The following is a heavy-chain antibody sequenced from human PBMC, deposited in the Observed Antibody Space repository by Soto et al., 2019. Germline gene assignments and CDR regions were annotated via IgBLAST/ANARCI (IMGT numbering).Heavy chain of an antibody. Sequence: QVQLQESGPGLVKPSQTLSLTCTVSGGSISSGDYYWSWIRQPPGKGLEWIGYIYYSGSTYYNPSRKSRVTISVDTSKNQFSLEVSSVTAADTAVYYCARSLGYYYDSSAPEWFDPWGQGTLVTVSS. V-gene: IGHV4-30-4*01. D-gene: IGHD3-22*01. CDR1: GGSISSGDYY. J-gene: IGHJ5*02. CDR2: IYYSGST. CDR3: ARSLGYYYDSSAPEWFDP.